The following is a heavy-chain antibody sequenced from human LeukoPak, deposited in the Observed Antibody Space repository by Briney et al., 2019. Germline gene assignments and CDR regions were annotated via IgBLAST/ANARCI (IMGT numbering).Heavy chain of an antibody. D-gene: IGHD1-26*01. V-gene: IGHV1-18*04. J-gene: IGHJ6*02. CDR3: ARRGYSGSYYDDYYYYGMDV. Sequence: GASVKVSCKASGYTFTGYYMHWVRQAPGQGLEWMGWISAYNGNTNYAQKLQGRVTMTTDTSTSTAYMELRSLRSDDTAVYYCARRGYSGSYYDDYYYYGMDVWGQGTTVTVSS. CDR1: GYTFTGYY. CDR2: ISAYNGNT.